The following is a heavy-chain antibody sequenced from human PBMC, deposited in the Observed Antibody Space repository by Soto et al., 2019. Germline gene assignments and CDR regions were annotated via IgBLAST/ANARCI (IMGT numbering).Heavy chain of an antibody. CDR2: ISSYNGNT. Sequence: ASVKVSCKASGYTFTRYGISWVRQAPGQGLEWMGWISSYNGNTVYAQKVQGRVTMTTDTSTSTAYMELRRLRSDDTAGYYCAFSQNDVLPDYPSYWAQRSLVPVSS. V-gene: IGHV1-18*01. CDR1: GYTFTRYG. CDR3: AFSQNDVLPDYPSY. D-gene: IGHD1-1*01. J-gene: IGHJ4*02.